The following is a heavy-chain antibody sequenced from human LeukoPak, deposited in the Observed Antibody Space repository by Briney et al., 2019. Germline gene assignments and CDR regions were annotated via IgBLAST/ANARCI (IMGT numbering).Heavy chain of an antibody. J-gene: IGHJ4*02. CDR3: AHRPPNLYSSSWYLSDY. CDR2: IYWDDDK. CDR1: GFSLSTSGVG. Sequence: SGPTLVNPTQTLTLTCTFSGFSLSTSGVGVGWIRQPPGKALEWLALIYWDDDKRYSPSLKSRLTITKDTSKNQVVLTMTNMDPVDTATYYCAHRPPNLYSSSWYLSDYWGQGTLVTVSS. D-gene: IGHD6-13*01. V-gene: IGHV2-5*02.